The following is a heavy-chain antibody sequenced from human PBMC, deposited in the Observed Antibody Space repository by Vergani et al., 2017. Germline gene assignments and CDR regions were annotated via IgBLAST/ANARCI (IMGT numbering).Heavy chain of an antibody. CDR2: IYPADSDT. D-gene: IGHD1-1*01. Sequence: EVELVQSGPEMRKPGESLKISCKGSEYSFGNYWIGWVSQMPGKGLEWMGIIYPADSDTRYSPSFQGHVTISADKSISTAFLQWDSLKASDTALYYCARHTTYTDSWGQGTLVTVSS. CDR3: ARHTTYTDS. CDR1: EYSFGNYW. J-gene: IGHJ4*02. V-gene: IGHV5-51*01.